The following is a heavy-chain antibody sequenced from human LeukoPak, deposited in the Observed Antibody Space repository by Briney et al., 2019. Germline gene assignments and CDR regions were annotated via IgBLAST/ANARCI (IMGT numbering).Heavy chain of an antibody. V-gene: IGHV4-31*03. CDR1: GGSISSGGYY. D-gene: IGHD5-12*01. CDR2: IYYSGST. Sequence: SETLSLTCTVSGGSISSGGYYWSWIRQHPGKGLEWIGYIYYSGSTYYNPSLKSRVTISVDTSKNQFSLKLSSVTAADTAVYYCARVFGHYSGYDKPGYYLDYWGQGTLVTVSS. J-gene: IGHJ4*02. CDR3: ARVFGHYSGYDKPGYYLDY.